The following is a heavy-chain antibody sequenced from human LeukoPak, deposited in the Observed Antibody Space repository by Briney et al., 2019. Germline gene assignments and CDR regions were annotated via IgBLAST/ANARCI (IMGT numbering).Heavy chain of an antibody. Sequence: PSETLSLTCAVYGGSSSGCYWNWMRQPPGKGLEWIGEINHSGSTNYDPSLKSRVTISVDTSKNQFSLKLSSVTAADTAVYYCARFEVAGEEEPRAEYFQYWGQGTLVTVSS. CDR2: INHSGST. CDR1: GGSSSGCY. CDR3: ARFEVAGEEEPRAEYFQY. J-gene: IGHJ1*01. V-gene: IGHV4-34*01. D-gene: IGHD1-14*01.